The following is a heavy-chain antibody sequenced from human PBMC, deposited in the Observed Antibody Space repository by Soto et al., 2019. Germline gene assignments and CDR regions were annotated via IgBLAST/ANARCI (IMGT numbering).Heavy chain of an antibody. D-gene: IGHD3-10*01. CDR1: GYSFTSYW. V-gene: IGHV5-51*01. CDR2: IYPGDSDT. CDR3: ATQGVGPYYYGSVSSLRGPYNWFAP. Sequence: PGESLKISCKGSGYSFTSYWIGWVRQMPGKGLEWMGIIYPGDSDTRYSPSFQGQVTISADKSISTAYLQWSSLKASDTAMYYWATQGVGPYYYGSVSSLRGPYNWFAPWGPXTLVTVSS. J-gene: IGHJ5*02.